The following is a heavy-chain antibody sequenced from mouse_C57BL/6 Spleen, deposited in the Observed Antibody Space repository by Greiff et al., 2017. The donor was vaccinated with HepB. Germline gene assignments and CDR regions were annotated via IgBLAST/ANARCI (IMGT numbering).Heavy chain of an antibody. J-gene: IGHJ3*01. V-gene: IGHV3-6*01. CDR3: ARDDYEFAY. CDR1: GYSITSGYY. CDR2: ISYDGSN. Sequence: EVKLVESGPGLVKPSQSLSLTCSVTGYSITSGYYWNWIRQFPGNKLEWMGYISYDGSNNYNPSLKNRISITRDTSKNQFFLKLNSVTTEDTATYYCARDDYEFAYWGQGTLVTVSA. D-gene: IGHD2-4*01.